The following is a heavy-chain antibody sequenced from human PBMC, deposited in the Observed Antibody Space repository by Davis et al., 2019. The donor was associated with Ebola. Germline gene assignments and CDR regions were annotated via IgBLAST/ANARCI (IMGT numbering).Heavy chain of an antibody. J-gene: IGHJ6*02. D-gene: IGHD5-18*01. CDR3: ARETAMADYYYGMDV. CDR1: GGSISSYY. V-gene: IGHV4-59*01. CDR2: IYYSGST. Sequence: PSETLSLTCTVSGGSISSYYWSWIRQPPGKGLEWIGYIYYSGSTNYNPSLKSRVTISVDTSKNQFSLKLSSVTAADTAVYYCARETAMADYYYGMDVWGQGTTVTVSS.